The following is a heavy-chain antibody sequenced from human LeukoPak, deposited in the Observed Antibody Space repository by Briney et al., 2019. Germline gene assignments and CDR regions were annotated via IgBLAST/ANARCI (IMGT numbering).Heavy chain of an antibody. V-gene: IGHV3-23*01. J-gene: IGHJ5*02. Sequence: PGGSLRLSCAASGFTFSSYGMGWVRQAPGKGLEWVSAISGSGGSTYYADSVKGRFTISRDNSKNTLYLQMNSLRAEDTALYYCAKDALTNITMVRVNWLDPWGQGTLVTVSS. CDR3: AKDALTNITMVRVNWLDP. CDR1: GFTFSSYG. CDR2: ISGSGGST. D-gene: IGHD3-10*01.